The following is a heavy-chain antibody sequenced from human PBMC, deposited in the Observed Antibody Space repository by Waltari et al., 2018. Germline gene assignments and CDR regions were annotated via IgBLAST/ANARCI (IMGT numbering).Heavy chain of an antibody. J-gene: IGHJ3*02. D-gene: IGHD6-19*01. CDR3: ARALYSSGWYGADAFDI. V-gene: IGHV3-53*01. CDR1: GFTVSSNY. CDR2: MYSWGRT. Sequence: EVQLVESGGGLIQPGGSLRLSCAASGFTVSSNYMSWVRQAPGKGREWGSVMYSWGRTYYADSLKGRCTISRDNSKNTLYLQMNSLRAEDTAVYYCARALYSSGWYGADAFDIWGQGTMVTVSS.